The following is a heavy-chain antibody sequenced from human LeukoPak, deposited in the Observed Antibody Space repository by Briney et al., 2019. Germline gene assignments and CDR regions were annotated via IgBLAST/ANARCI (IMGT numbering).Heavy chain of an antibody. V-gene: IGHV3-7*05. J-gene: IGHJ5*02. D-gene: IGHD6-6*01. Sequence: PGGSLRLSCAASGFTFSSYWMSWVRQAPGKGLEWVANIKQDGSEKYYVDSVKGRFTISRDNAKNSLYLQMNSLRAEDTAVYHCARSSIAARGWFDPWSQGTLVTVSS. CDR3: ARSSIAARGWFDP. CDR2: IKQDGSEK. CDR1: GFTFSSYW.